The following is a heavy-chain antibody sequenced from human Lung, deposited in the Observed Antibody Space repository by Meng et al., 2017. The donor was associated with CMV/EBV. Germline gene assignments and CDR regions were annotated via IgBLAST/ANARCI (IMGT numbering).Heavy chain of an antibody. D-gene: IGHD3-22*01. V-gene: IGHV3-30-3*01. J-gene: IGHJ5*02. Sequence: GRLWGCWGGVAQPGRSLRLSLAASGFPFRSYAMHWVRQAPGKGLEWVAVISYDGSNKYYADSVKGRFTISRDNSKNTLYLQMNSLRAEDTAVYYCARDDSSSWGQGTLVTVSS. CDR1: GFPFRSYA. CDR2: ISYDGSNK. CDR3: ARDDSSS.